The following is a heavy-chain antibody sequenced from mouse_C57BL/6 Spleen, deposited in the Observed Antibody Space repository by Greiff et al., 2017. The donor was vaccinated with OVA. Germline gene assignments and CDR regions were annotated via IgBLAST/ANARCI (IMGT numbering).Heavy chain of an antibody. CDR2: IYPSDSET. D-gene: IGHD4-1*01. V-gene: IGHV1-61*01. Sequence: QVQLKQPGAELVRPGSSVKLSCKASGYTFTSYWMDWVKQRPGQGLEWIGNIYPSDSETHYNQKFKDKATLTVDKSSSTAYMQLSSLTSEDSAVYYCARATGRGFAYWGQGTLVTVSA. CDR1: GYTFTSYW. CDR3: ARATGRGFAY. J-gene: IGHJ3*01.